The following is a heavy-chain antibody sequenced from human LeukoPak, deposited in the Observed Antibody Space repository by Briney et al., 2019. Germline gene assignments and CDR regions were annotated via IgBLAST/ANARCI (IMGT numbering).Heavy chain of an antibody. Sequence: GGSLRLSCAASGFTFDDYGMHWVRQAPGKGLEWVAVISYDGSNKYYADSVKGRFTISRDNSKNTLYLQMNSLRAEDTAVYYCAKDLGYCSSASCFEDGYWGQGTLVTVSS. V-gene: IGHV3-30*18. D-gene: IGHD2-2*01. CDR3: AKDLGYCSSASCFEDGY. J-gene: IGHJ4*02. CDR2: ISYDGSNK. CDR1: GFTFDDYG.